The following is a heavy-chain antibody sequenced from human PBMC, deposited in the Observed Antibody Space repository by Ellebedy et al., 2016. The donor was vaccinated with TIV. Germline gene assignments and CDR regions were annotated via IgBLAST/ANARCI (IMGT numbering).Heavy chain of an antibody. V-gene: IGHV3-53*01. J-gene: IGHJ4*02. CDR2: LYSAGKT. CDR1: GFTVSSNQ. Sequence: GESLKISXVGSGFTVSSNQMNWVRQAPGKGLEWVSVLYSAGKTYHADSVKGRFTISRDNSRNTVYLQMNSLRAEDTAVYYCARDWDWSYDYWGQGTLVTVSS. CDR3: ARDWDWSYDY. D-gene: IGHD3-10*01.